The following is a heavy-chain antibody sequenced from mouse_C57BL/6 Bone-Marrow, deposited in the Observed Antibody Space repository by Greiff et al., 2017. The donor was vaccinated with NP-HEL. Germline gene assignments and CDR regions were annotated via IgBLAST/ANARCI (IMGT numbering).Heavy chain of an antibody. Sequence: QVQLQQSGPELVKPGASVKISCKAPGYAFSSSWMNWVKQRLGKVLEWIGRIYPGDGDTNYNGKFKGKATLTADKSSSTAYMQLSSLTSEDSAVYFCAREDYIWFAYWGQGTLVTVSA. J-gene: IGHJ3*01. V-gene: IGHV1-82*01. D-gene: IGHD2-12*01. CDR3: AREDYIWFAY. CDR1: GYAFSSSW. CDR2: IYPGDGDT.